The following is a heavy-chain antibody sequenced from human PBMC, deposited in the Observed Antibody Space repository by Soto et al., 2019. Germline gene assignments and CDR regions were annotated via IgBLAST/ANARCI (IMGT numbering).Heavy chain of an antibody. V-gene: IGHV3-48*01. Sequence: GGSLRLSCAASGFSLSNYVMNWVRQAPGKGLEWISSIGSSSGTMFHADSVKGRFTISTDSAKKTLYLQMNSLRVDDTAVYYCARDSSPDYDFWSGFYTYFDDWGQGSLVTVSS. D-gene: IGHD3-3*01. CDR3: ARDSSPDYDFWSGFYTYFDD. CDR1: GFSLSNYV. CDR2: IGSSSGTM. J-gene: IGHJ4*02.